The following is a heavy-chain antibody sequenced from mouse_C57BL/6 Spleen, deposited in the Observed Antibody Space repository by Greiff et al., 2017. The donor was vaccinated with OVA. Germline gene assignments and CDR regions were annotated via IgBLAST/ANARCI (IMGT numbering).Heavy chain of an antibody. CDR2: IYPGDGDT. V-gene: IGHV1-80*01. CDR1: GYAFSSYW. Sequence: VQLQQSGAELVKPGASVKISCKASGYAFSSYWMNWVKQRPGKGLEWIGQIYPGDGDTNYNGKFKGKATLTADKSSSTAYMQLSSLTSEDSAVYFCARRRLYDYDGFAYWGQGTLVTVSA. CDR3: ARRRLYDYDGFAY. J-gene: IGHJ3*01. D-gene: IGHD2-4*01.